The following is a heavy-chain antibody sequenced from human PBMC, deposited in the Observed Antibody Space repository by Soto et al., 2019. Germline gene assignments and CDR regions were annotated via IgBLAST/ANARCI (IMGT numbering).Heavy chain of an antibody. J-gene: IGHJ5*02. CDR1: VRSCNGYY. CDR3: ATRITVFGLLIPPFDP. Sequence: SESLPLTGAVYVRSCNGYYWNWMRQRPGKGLEWIGEINHTGCTHYNPSLKSRVTMSVDTSKNQFSLRLSSVTAADTAIYYCATRITVFGLLIPPFDPWGQGTQVTVSS. D-gene: IGHD3-3*01. V-gene: IGHV4-34*01. CDR2: INHTGCT.